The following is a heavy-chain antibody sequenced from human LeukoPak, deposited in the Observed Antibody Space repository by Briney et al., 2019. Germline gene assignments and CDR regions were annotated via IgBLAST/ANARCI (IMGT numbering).Heavy chain of an antibody. J-gene: IGHJ4*02. CDR2: ISYDGSNK. Sequence: PGRPLRLSCAASGFTFSSYAMHWVRQAPGKGLEWVAVISYDGSNKYYADSVKGRFSISRDNSKNTLYLQINSLRAEDTAVYYCARSGISVAGYFDYWGQGTLVTVSS. CDR3: ARSGISVAGYFDY. CDR1: GFTFSSYA. D-gene: IGHD6-19*01. V-gene: IGHV3-30*04.